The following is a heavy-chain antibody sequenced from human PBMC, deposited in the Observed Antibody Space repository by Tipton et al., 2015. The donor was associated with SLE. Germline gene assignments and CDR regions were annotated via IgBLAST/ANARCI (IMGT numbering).Heavy chain of an antibody. D-gene: IGHD6-19*01. CDR1: GDSVKSRY. V-gene: IGHV4-39*07. CDR3: VRIGRIAVAAPEGFDI. CDR2: MYYSGNT. J-gene: IGHJ3*02. Sequence: TLSLTCTVSGDSVKSRYWIWVRQPAGKGLEWIGSMYYSGNTYYNPSLKSRVTISVDTSKNQLSLKLTSVTAADTAVYYCVRIGRIAVAAPEGFDIWGQGTKVTVSS.